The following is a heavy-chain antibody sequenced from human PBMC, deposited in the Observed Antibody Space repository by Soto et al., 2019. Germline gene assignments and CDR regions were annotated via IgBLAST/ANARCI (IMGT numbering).Heavy chain of an antibody. CDR1: GFTFSLYS. Sequence: EVQLVESGGGLVQPGGSLRLACAASGFTFSLYSMSWVRQARGKGLEWVSYISRSSTGIHYADSVKGRFTISGDDATNSIHLQMTSLRDGDTAVYYCARAVTWGLDVWGQGTTVSISS. CDR2: ISRSSTGI. J-gene: IGHJ6*02. CDR3: ARAVTWGLDV. V-gene: IGHV3-48*02. D-gene: IGHD3-10*01.